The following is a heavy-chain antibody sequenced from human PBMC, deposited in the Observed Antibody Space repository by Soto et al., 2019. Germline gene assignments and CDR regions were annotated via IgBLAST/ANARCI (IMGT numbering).Heavy chain of an antibody. D-gene: IGHD3-22*01. CDR1: GYSFPSYW. CDR2: IYPGDSDT. J-gene: IGHJ3*02. Sequence: PGESLKISCGGSGYSFPSYWIAWVRQMPGKGLEWMAIIYPGDSDTRYSPSFQGQVTISADKSISTAYLQWSSLKASDTAMYYCAVLKSSGRENDALDIWGQGTMVTVSS. CDR3: AVLKSSGRENDALDI. V-gene: IGHV5-51*01.